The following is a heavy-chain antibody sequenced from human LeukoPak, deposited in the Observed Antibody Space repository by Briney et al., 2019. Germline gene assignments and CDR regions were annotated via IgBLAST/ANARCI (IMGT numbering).Heavy chain of an antibody. CDR1: GFTFSSYW. Sequence: GGSLRLSCAASGFTFSSYWMSWVRQAPGKGLQSVAYISQDVSHKYYVDSVKGRFAISRDNAKNSLHLEMNSLRAEDTALYYCARVGYNGWNFENWGQGTLVTVSS. J-gene: IGHJ4*02. CDR2: ISQDVSHK. V-gene: IGHV3-7*01. D-gene: IGHD5-12*01. CDR3: ARVGYNGWNFEN.